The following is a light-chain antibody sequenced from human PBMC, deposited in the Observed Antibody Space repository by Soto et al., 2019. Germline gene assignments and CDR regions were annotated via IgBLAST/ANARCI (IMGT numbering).Light chain of an antibody. CDR1: QSISYY. J-gene: IGKJ4*01. Sequence: DIQMTQSPSSLSASVGDRVTITCRASQSISYYLNWYQQKPGKAPKLLIYAASSLQSGVPSRFSGSGSGTDFTLTISSLQPEDFATYYCQQANSFPHTFGGGTKVDIK. V-gene: IGKV1-39*01. CDR2: AAS. CDR3: QQANSFPHT.